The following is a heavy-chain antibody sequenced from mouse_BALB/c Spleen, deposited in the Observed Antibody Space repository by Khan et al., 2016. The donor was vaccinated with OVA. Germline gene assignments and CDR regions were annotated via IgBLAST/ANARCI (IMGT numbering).Heavy chain of an antibody. CDR3: TRLAYYYDSEGFAY. D-gene: IGHD1-1*01. CDR2: VSTGGSYP. CDR1: GFTFSTYG. Sequence: EVELVESGGDLVKPGGSLKLSCAASGFTFSTYGMSWVRQAPDKRLEWVATVSTGGSYPYYPDSVKGRFTISRDNAKNTLYLQMRGLRSEDTAMFYCTRLAYYYDSEGFAYWGQGTLVTVSA. J-gene: IGHJ3*01. V-gene: IGHV5-6*01.